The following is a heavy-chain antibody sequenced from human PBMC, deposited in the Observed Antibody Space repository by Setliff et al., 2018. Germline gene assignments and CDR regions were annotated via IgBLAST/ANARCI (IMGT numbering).Heavy chain of an antibody. Sequence: ASETLSLTCTVSGGSISSHYWSWIRQPPGKGLEWIGSIYYSGSTNYNPSLKSRVTISVDTSKNQFSLKLSSVTAADTAVYYCARASARDYYYYYGMDVWGQGTTVTVSS. J-gene: IGHJ6*02. D-gene: IGHD2-21*02. CDR2: IYYSGST. CDR3: ARASARDYYYYYGMDV. CDR1: GGSISSHY. V-gene: IGHV4-59*11.